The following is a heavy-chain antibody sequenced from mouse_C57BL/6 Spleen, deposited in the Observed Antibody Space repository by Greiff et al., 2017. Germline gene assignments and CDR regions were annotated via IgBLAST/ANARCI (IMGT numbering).Heavy chain of an antibody. V-gene: IGHV5-9*01. CDR3: ARQDYGRAWFAY. J-gene: IGHJ3*01. D-gene: IGHD2-1*01. CDR1: GFTFSSYT. Sequence: EVQLVESGGGLVKPGGSLKLSCAASGFTFSSYTMSWVRQTPEKRLAWVATISGGGGNTYYPARVKGRFPISRDNAKNTLYLQMSSLRSEDTALYYCARQDYGRAWFAYWGQGTLVTVSA. CDR2: ISGGGGNT.